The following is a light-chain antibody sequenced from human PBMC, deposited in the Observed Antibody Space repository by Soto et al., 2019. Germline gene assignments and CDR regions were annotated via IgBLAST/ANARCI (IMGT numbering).Light chain of an antibody. V-gene: IGKV3-20*01. CDR1: QSVSSRN. Sequence: ESMLTQSPGTLSLSPGARATLSCRASQSVSSRNLAWYQQKPGQAPRLLIYGASIRATGIPDRFSGSGSGTDFTLTIRRLEPEDFAVYYCQHFGGSPPAFTFGQGTRREI. CDR3: QHFGGSPPAFT. CDR2: GAS. J-gene: IGKJ2*01.